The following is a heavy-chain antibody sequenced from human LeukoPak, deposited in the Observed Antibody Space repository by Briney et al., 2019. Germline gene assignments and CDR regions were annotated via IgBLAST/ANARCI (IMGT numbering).Heavy chain of an antibody. Sequence: SETLSLTCTVSGGSISSYYWSWIRQPPGKGLEWIGYIYYSGSTNYNPSLKSRVTISVDTSENQFSLKLSSVTAADTAVYYCARSGLYSSPYYFDYWGQGTLVTVSS. V-gene: IGHV4-59*01. CDR3: ARSGLYSSPYYFDY. CDR1: GGSISSYY. D-gene: IGHD6-13*01. CDR2: IYYSGST. J-gene: IGHJ4*02.